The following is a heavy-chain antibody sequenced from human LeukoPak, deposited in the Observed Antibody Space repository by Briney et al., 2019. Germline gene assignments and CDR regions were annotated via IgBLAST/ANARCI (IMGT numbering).Heavy chain of an antibody. Sequence: PGGSLRLSCAASGFTFSSYWMSWVRQAPGKGLEWVANIKQDGSEKYYVDSVKGRFTISRDSAKNSLYLHVNSLRAEDTAVYYCASTTISPVGGMDVWGQGTTVTVSS. J-gene: IGHJ6*02. CDR1: GFTFSSYW. CDR3: ASTTISPVGGMDV. V-gene: IGHV3-7*05. D-gene: IGHD1-26*01. CDR2: IKQDGSEK.